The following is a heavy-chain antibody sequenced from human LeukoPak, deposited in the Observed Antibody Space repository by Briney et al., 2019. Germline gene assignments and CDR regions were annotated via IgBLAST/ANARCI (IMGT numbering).Heavy chain of an antibody. D-gene: IGHD3-10*01. Sequence: SETLSLTCTVSGGSISSYYWTWIRQPPGKGLEWIGYIYYSGSTNYNPSLKSRVTISVDTSKNQFSLKLSSVTTADTAVYYCARDLYGSGSHYYYGMDVWGQGTTVTVSS. J-gene: IGHJ6*02. CDR3: ARDLYGSGSHYYYGMDV. CDR1: GGSISSYY. V-gene: IGHV4-59*01. CDR2: IYYSGST.